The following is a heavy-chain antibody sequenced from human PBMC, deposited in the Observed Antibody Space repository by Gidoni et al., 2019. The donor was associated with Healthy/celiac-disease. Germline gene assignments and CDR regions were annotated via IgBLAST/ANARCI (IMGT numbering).Heavy chain of an antibody. D-gene: IGHD3-3*01. CDR2: IYTSGST. V-gene: IGHV4-61*02. J-gene: IGHJ6*02. CDR3: ARDAEVIIPPDYYYYGMDV. Sequence: QVQLQESGPGLVTPSQTLSLTCTVSGCSISSGSYYWSWSRQPAGKGLGWIGRIYTSGSTNYKPSLKGRVTISVDTSKNQFSLKLRSVTAADTAVYYCARDAEVIIPPDYYYYGMDVWGQGTTVTVSS. CDR1: GCSISSGSYY.